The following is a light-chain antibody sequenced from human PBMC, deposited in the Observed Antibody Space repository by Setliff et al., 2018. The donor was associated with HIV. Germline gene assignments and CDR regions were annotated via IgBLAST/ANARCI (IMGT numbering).Light chain of an antibody. CDR3: SSYTNISTYI. Sequence: QSALAQPASVSGSPGQSITISCTGTSSDVGSYNSVSWFQQHPGKAPKLMIYEVSDRPSGVSNRFSGSNSGNTASLTISGLQAEDEADYYCSSYTNISTYIFGSGTKVTVL. CDR2: EVS. J-gene: IGLJ1*01. CDR1: SSDVGSYNS. V-gene: IGLV2-14*01.